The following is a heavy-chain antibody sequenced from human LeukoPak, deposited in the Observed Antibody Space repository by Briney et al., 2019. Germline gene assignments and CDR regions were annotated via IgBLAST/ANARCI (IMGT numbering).Heavy chain of an antibody. D-gene: IGHD2-2*01. Sequence: PSETLSLTCTVSGGSVSRGSYYWSWIRQPPGKGLEWIGYIYYSGSTNYNPSFKSQVPISEYTSKNQFSLKLSSVTAAATAVYYCARYIVVVPAAMASYYYYYGMDVWGQGTTVTVSS. J-gene: IGHJ6*01. V-gene: IGHV4-61*01. CDR1: GGSVSRGSYY. CDR2: IYYSGST. CDR3: ARYIVVVPAAMASYYYYYGMDV.